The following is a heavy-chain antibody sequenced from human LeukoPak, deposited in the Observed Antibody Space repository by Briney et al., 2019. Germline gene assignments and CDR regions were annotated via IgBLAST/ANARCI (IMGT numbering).Heavy chain of an antibody. Sequence: PSETLSLTCTVSGGSISSYYWSWIRQPPGKGLEWIGYIYTSGSTNYNPSLKSRVTISVDTSKNQFSLKLSSVTAADTAVYSCARGRYGSGSYDYFDYWGQGTPVTVSS. J-gene: IGHJ4*02. CDR2: IYTSGST. CDR3: ARGRYGSGSYDYFDY. D-gene: IGHD3-10*01. CDR1: GGSISSYY. V-gene: IGHV4-4*09.